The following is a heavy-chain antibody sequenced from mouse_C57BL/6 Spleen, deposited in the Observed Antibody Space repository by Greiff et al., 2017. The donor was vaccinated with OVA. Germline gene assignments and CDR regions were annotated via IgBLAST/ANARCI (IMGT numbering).Heavy chain of an antibody. V-gene: IGHV3-6*01. CDR2: ISYDGSN. Sequence: DVKLVESGPGLVKPSQSLSLTCSVTGYSITSGYYWNWIRQFPGNKLEWMGYISYDGSNNYNPSLKNRISITRDTSKNQFFLKLNSVTTEDTATYYCASGWDRYWYFDVWGTGTTVTVSS. D-gene: IGHD4-1*01. J-gene: IGHJ1*03. CDR3: ASGWDRYWYFDV. CDR1: GYSITSGYY.